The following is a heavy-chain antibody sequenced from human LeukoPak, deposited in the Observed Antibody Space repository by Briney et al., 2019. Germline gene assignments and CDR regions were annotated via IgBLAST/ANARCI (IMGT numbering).Heavy chain of an antibody. V-gene: IGHV4-59*01. CDR2: IYYSGST. D-gene: IGHD3-10*01. CDR3: ARCLWFGGPPEPHWFDP. J-gene: IGHJ5*02. Sequence: SETLSLTCTVSVGSLSSYYWSWIRQPPGKGREWIGYIYYSGSTNYNPSLKSQVTRSADTSNNQFSLKLSYVNAADPTVYYCARCLWFGGPPEPHWFDPCGQGTLVAVSS. CDR1: VGSLSSYY.